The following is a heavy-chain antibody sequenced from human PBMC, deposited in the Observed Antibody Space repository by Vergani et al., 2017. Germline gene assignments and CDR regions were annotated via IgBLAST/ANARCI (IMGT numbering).Heavy chain of an antibody. CDR3: AKDYNIMGALHY. CDR2: ISGSSSYV. Sequence: EVQLVESGGGLVQPGGSLRLSCAASGFSFSSYSMNWVRQAPGKGLEWVASISGSSSYVFYRDSVEGRFTISRDNSKNTLFLQLKTLRAEDTGVYYCAKDYNIMGALHYWGQGTLVAVSS. CDR1: GFSFSSYS. J-gene: IGHJ4*02. D-gene: IGHD3-22*01. V-gene: IGHV3-21*04.